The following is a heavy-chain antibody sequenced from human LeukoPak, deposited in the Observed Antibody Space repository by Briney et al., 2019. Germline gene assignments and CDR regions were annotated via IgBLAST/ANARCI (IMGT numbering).Heavy chain of an antibody. J-gene: IGHJ4*02. V-gene: IGHV3-74*01. CDR3: ARDPDGDYDLDY. CDR2: INSDGSCT. D-gene: IGHD4-17*01. CDR1: GFTFSSYW. Sequence: GGSLRLSCAASGFTFSSYWMHWVRQAPGKGLVWVSRINSDGSCTSYADSVKGRFTISRDNAKNTLYLQMNSLRAEDTAVYYCARDPDGDYDLDYWGQGTLVTVSS.